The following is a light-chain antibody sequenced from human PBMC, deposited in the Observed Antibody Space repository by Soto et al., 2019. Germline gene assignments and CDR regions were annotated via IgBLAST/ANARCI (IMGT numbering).Light chain of an antibody. V-gene: IGLV2-14*01. CDR1: SSDVGGYNY. CDR2: EVS. Sequence: QSALTQPASVSGSPGQSITISCTGTSSDVGGYNYVSWYQQHPGKAPKLMIYEVSNRPSGVSNRFSGSKSGNTASLTISGLQAEDEDDYYCSSYTSSRTYVFGTGPKLTVL. CDR3: SSYTSSRTYV. J-gene: IGLJ1*01.